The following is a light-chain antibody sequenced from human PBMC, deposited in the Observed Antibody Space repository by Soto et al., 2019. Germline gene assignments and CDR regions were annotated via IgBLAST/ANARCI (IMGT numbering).Light chain of an antibody. CDR1: QGISSY. CDR3: QQGYSSPLT. CDR2: AAS. Sequence: DIQMTQSPSSLSASVGDRVTITCRASQGISSYLDWYQQTPGKAPKLLIYAASSLQSGVPSRFSGSGSGTDFTLTISSLQPEDFATYYCQQGYSSPLTFGQGTKVDIK. V-gene: IGKV1-39*01. J-gene: IGKJ4*01.